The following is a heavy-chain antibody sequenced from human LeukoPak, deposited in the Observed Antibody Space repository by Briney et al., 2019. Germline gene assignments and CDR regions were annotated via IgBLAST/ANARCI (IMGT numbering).Heavy chain of an antibody. Sequence: PGGSLRLSCAASGFTFDDYAMHWVRQAPGKGLEWVSGISWNSGSIGYADSVKGRFTISRDNAKNSLYLQMNSLRAEDTALHYCAKDYPFWFDPWGQGTLVTVSS. J-gene: IGHJ5*02. CDR1: GFTFDDYA. CDR2: ISWNSGSI. V-gene: IGHV3-9*01. CDR3: AKDYPFWFDP.